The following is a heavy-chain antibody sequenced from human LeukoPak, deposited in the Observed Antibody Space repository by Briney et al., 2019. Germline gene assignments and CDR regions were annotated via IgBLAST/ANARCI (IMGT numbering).Heavy chain of an antibody. CDR3: ARGFRTNGVCLDY. Sequence: SETLSLTCTVSGYSISTGYYWGWIRQPPGKGLEWIGSIYHSGSTYYNPSLKSRVTISVDTSKNQFSLKLSSVTAADTAVYYCARGFRTNGVCLDYWGQGTLVTVSS. CDR2: IYHSGST. V-gene: IGHV4-38-2*02. CDR1: GYSISTGYY. J-gene: IGHJ4*02. D-gene: IGHD2-8*01.